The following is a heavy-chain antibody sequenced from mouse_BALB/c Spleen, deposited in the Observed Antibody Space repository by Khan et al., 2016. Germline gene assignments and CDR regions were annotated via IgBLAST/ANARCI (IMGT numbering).Heavy chain of an antibody. CDR1: GYSITSDYA. Sequence: EVQLQESGPGLVKPSQSLSLTCTVTGYSITSDYAWNWIRQFPGNKLEWMGYISFSGSTSYNPSLKSRFSITRDTSKNQFFLQLNSATTEDTATYYGTRGGSSYEGAMDYWGQGTAVTVSS. CDR3: TRGGSSYEGAMDY. CDR2: ISFSGST. J-gene: IGHJ4*01. D-gene: IGHD1-1*01. V-gene: IGHV3-2*02.